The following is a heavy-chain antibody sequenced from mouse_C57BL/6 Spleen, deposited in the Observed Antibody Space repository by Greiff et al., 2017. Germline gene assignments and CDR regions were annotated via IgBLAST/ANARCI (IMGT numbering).Heavy chain of an antibody. D-gene: IGHD1-1*01. Sequence: VPLQQPGAELVKPGASVKMSCKASGYTFTSYWITWVKQRPGQGLEWIGDISPGSGSTNYNEKFKSKATLTVATSSSTAYMQLSSLTSEDSAVYYCARCYYGSSSWYFDVWGTGTTVTVSS. CDR3: ARCYYGSSSWYFDV. CDR1: GYTFTSYW. CDR2: ISPGSGST. J-gene: IGHJ1*03. V-gene: IGHV1-55*01.